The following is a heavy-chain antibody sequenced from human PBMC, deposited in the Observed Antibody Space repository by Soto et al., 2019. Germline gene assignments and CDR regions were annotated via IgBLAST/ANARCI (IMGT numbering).Heavy chain of an antibody. CDR1: GFTFSNYA. J-gene: IGHJ4*02. D-gene: IGHD1-1*01. V-gene: IGHV3-30*18. CDR3: AKDKGVFNWATSYFDY. CDR2: TSYDGDNE. Sequence: GGSLRLSCAASGFTFSNYAMHWVRQAPGKGLEWVALTSYDGDNEYYTDSVKGRFTISRDNSKNTLFLQMNSPRPEDTAVYYCAKDKGVFNWATSYFDYWGQGALVTVSS.